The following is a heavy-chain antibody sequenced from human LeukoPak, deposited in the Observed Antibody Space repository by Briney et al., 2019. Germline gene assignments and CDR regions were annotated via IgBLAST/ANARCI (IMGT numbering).Heavy chain of an antibody. CDR2: INHSGST. J-gene: IGHJ4*02. Sequence: SETLSLTCAVYGGSFSGYYWSWIRQPPGKGLEWIGEINHSGSTNYNPSLKSRVTISVDTSKNQFSLKLSSVTAADTAVYYCATDPDCSSTSCYVNYDILLGYWGQGTLVTVSS. CDR3: ATDPDCSSTSCYVNYDILLGY. V-gene: IGHV4-34*01. D-gene: IGHD2-2*01. CDR1: GGSFSGYY.